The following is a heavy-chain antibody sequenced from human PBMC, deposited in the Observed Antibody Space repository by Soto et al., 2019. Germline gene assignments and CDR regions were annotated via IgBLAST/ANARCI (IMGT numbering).Heavy chain of an antibody. V-gene: IGHV1-69*13. CDR2: IIPIFGTA. CDR3: ARDIAARPGRGYYYGMDV. J-gene: IGHJ6*02. D-gene: IGHD6-6*01. Sequence: SVKVSCKASGGTFSSYAISWVRQAPGQGLEWMGGIIPIFGTANYAQKFQGRVTITADESTSTAYMELSSLRSEDTAVYYCARDIAARPGRGYYYGMDVWGQGTTVTVSS. CDR1: GGTFSSYA.